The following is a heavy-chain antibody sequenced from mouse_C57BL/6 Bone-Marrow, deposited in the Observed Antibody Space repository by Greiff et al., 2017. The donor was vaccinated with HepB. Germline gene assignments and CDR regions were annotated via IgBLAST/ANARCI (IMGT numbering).Heavy chain of an antibody. J-gene: IGHJ1*03. Sequence: EVQLQQSGAELVRPGASVKLSCTASGFNIKDDYMHWVKQRPEQGLEWIGWIYPENGDTEYASKFQGKATITADTSSNTAYLQLSSLTSEDTAVYYCTTDYYGSSYPWYFDVWGTGTTVTVSS. V-gene: IGHV14-4*01. CDR1: GFNIKDDY. D-gene: IGHD1-1*01. CDR2: IYPENGDT. CDR3: TTDYYGSSYPWYFDV.